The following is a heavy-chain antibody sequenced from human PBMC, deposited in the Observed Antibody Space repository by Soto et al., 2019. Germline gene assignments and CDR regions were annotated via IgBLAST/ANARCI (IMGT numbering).Heavy chain of an antibody. Sequence: EVQLVESGGGLVKPGGSLRLSCAASGFSFTNAWMNWVRQAPGKGLEWVGRIKTNAEAETTDYSTPVKGRFTISRDDSKNTLYLQLNSLRIEDTAVYYCTTGSDEGYWDQGALVTVSS. CDR2: IKTNAEAETT. CDR3: TTGSDEGY. J-gene: IGHJ4*02. D-gene: IGHD1-26*01. V-gene: IGHV3-15*07. CDR1: GFSFTNAW.